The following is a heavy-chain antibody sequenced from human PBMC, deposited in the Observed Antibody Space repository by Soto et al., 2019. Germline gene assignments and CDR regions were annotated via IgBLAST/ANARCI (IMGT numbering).Heavy chain of an antibody. J-gene: IGHJ4*02. CDR3: ATERRDDYGDSPFDY. CDR2: ISAYNGNT. D-gene: IGHD4-17*01. CDR1: GYTFTSYG. Sequence: ASVKVSCKASGYTFTSYGISWVRQAPGQGLEWMGWISAYNGNTNYAQKLQGRVTMTTDTSTSTAYMELRSLRSDDTAVYYCATERRDDYGDSPFDYWGQGTLVTVSS. V-gene: IGHV1-18*01.